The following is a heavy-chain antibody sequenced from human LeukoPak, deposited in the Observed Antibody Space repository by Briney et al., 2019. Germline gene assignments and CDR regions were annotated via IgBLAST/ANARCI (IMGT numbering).Heavy chain of an antibody. V-gene: IGHV3-23*01. CDR2: INTSGGST. D-gene: IGHD2-21*01. Sequence: GETLRLSCVASGFTYRHYDMSWVRQAPGKGLEWVSSINTSGGSTYYADSLQGRFTISRDNSKNTLHLQMNNVRAEDTALYYCMKLPTMIIVIDTDFEYWGQGAQVTVSS. J-gene: IGHJ4*02. CDR3: MKLPTMIIVIDTDFEY. CDR1: GFTYRHYD.